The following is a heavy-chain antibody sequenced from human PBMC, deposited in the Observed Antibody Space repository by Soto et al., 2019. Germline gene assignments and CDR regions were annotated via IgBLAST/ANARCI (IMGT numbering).Heavy chain of an antibody. CDR2: INHSGST. J-gene: IGHJ4*02. CDR1: GGSFSGYY. Sequence: SETLSLTCAVYGGSFSGYYWSWIRQPPGKGLEWIGEINHSGSTNYNPSLKSRVTISVDTSKNQFSLKLSSVTAADTAVYYCARTRYFWGSYRYTCFDYWGQGTLVTVSS. D-gene: IGHD3-16*02. CDR3: ARTRYFWGSYRYTCFDY. V-gene: IGHV4-34*01.